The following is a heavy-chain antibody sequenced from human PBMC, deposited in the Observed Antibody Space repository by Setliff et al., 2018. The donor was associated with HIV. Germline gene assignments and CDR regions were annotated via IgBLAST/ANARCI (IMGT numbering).Heavy chain of an antibody. J-gene: IGHJ6*02. CDR3: ASSWSRVPYYGMDV. Sequence: ASVKVSCKASGYTFTNYDINWVRQAPGQGLEWMGIIYPSDGRTTYAQEFQGRVTMTRDTSTSTVYMELSSLRSEDTAVYYCASSWSRVPYYGMDVWGQGTTVTVSS. D-gene: IGHD6-13*01. CDR1: GYTFTNYD. CDR2: IYPSDGRT. V-gene: IGHV1-46*01.